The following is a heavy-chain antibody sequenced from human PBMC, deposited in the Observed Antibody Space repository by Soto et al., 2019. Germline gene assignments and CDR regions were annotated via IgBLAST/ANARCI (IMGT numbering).Heavy chain of an antibody. Sequence: SETLSLTCTVSGGSISNSRYYWAWFRQPPGKGLEWIGSIYHTGNTYYNPSLRSRVTISVDTSKNQFSLKLTSVTAADTAVYYCARDYYDSSDYTTNWFDPWGDGTLVTSPQ. CDR3: ARDYYDSSDYTTNWFDP. CDR2: IYHTGNT. V-gene: IGHV4-39*01. CDR1: GGSISNSRYY. D-gene: IGHD3-22*01. J-gene: IGHJ5*02.